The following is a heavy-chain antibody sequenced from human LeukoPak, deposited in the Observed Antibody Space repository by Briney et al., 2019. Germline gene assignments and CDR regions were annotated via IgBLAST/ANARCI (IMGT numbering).Heavy chain of an antibody. V-gene: IGHV3-74*01. CDR1: GFAFSSYW. D-gene: IGHD1/OR15-1a*01. CDR3: AIYNWNTAFDY. CDR2: INNDGSYS. Sequence: PGGSLRLSCAASGFAFSSYWMHWVRQAPGKGLEWVSRINNDGSYSGYADSVKGRFTIPRDNAKNTLYLQMNSLRAEDTAVYYCAIYNWNTAFDYGGQGTLVTVSS. J-gene: IGHJ4*02.